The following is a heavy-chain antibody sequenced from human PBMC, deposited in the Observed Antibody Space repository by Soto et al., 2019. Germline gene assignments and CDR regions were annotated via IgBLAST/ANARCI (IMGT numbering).Heavy chain of an antibody. Sequence: GASVKLSCKACGYTFTSYGIRWVRQAPGQGLEWMGWISAYNGNTNYAQKLQGRVTMTTDTSTSTAYMELRSLRSDDTAVYYCARDLRNIAARSNWFDPWGQGTLVTVSS. CDR1: GYTFTSYG. CDR2: ISAYNGNT. J-gene: IGHJ5*02. D-gene: IGHD6-6*01. CDR3: ARDLRNIAARSNWFDP. V-gene: IGHV1-18*01.